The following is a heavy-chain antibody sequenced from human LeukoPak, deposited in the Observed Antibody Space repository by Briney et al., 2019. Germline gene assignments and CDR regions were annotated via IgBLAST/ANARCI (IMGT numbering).Heavy chain of an antibody. D-gene: IGHD2-15*01. Sequence: GGSLRLSCAASGFAVSTNYMSWVRQAPGKGLEWVSVIYSGGSTYYADSVKGRFTISRDNSKNTLYLQMNSLRAEDTAVYYCARVVVVAATTLTYFDYWGQGTLVTVSS. V-gene: IGHV3-53*01. CDR1: GFAVSTNY. CDR2: IYSGGST. J-gene: IGHJ4*02. CDR3: ARVVVVAATTLTYFDY.